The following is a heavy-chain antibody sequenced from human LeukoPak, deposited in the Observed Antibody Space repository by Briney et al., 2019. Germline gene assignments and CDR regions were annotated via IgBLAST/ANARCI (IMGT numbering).Heavy chain of an antibody. CDR3: ARDLSYDSSGYYSSWSDYYYYGMDV. J-gene: IGHJ6*02. CDR2: INPNSGGT. V-gene: IGHV1-2*02. D-gene: IGHD3-22*01. Sequence: ASAKVSCKASGYTFTGYYMHWVRQAPGQGLEWMGWINPNSGGTNYAQKFQGRVTMTRDTSISTAYMELSRLRSDDTAVYYCARDLSYDSSGYYSSWSDYYYYGMDVWGQGTTVTVSS. CDR1: GYTFTGYY.